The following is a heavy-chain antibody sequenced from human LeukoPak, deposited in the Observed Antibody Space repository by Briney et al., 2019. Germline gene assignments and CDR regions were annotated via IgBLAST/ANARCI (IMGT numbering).Heavy chain of an antibody. V-gene: IGHV4-59*01. CDR3: ARDEYSSSSQWFDP. CDR2: IYYTGST. CDR1: GGSISSCY. D-gene: IGHD6-6*01. Sequence: SETLSLTCTVSGGSISSCYWSWIRQPPGKGLEWIGYIYYTGSTNYNPSLKSRVTISVDTSKNQFSLKLSSVTAADTAVYYCARDEYSSSSQWFDPWGQGTLVTVSS. J-gene: IGHJ5*02.